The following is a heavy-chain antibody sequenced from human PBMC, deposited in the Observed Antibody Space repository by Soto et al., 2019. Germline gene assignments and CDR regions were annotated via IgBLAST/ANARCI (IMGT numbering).Heavy chain of an antibody. CDR2: INHLETT. D-gene: IGHD3-10*01. CDR3: ARGGGFDSFDY. V-gene: IGHV4-30-2*01. CDR1: GASITYGAYS. J-gene: IGHJ4*02. Sequence: ASETLSLTCTVSGASITYGAYSSSWIRQTPGKGLEWIGYINHLETTFYNPSFESRLTLSIDRTKNQFSLNLKSMSAADRAVYFCARGGGFDSFDYWGQGILVTVSS.